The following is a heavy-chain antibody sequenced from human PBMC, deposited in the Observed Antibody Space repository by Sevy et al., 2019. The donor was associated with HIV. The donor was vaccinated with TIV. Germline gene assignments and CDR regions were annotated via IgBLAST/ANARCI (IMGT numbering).Heavy chain of an antibody. J-gene: IGHJ5*02. D-gene: IGHD5-18*01. Sequence: ATVKVSCKASGSTFSDDYIHWVGRAPGAGLEWLAWINSAGTNIAELFQGRVTMTRDASSSTAYMELNSLRSDDMATYYCATSANLDTSWFDPWGQGTLVTVS. CDR1: GSTFSDDY. V-gene: IGHV1-2*02. CDR2: INSAGT. CDR3: ATSANLDTSWFDP.